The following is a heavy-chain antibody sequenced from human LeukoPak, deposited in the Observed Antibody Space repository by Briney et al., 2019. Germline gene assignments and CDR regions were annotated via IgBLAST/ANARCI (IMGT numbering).Heavy chain of an antibody. CDR2: INTSGGST. V-gene: IGHV3-23*01. J-gene: IGHJ4*02. CDR1: GFTFRHYD. Sequence: GETLRLSCVASGFTFRHYDMSWVRQAPGKGLEWVSSINTSGGSTYYADSVKGRFTISRDNSKNTLFLEMNSLRVEDTAVYYCAKGRGFRVWDPWDNWGQGTLITVSS. D-gene: IGHD3-16*01. CDR3: AKGRGFRVWDPWDN.